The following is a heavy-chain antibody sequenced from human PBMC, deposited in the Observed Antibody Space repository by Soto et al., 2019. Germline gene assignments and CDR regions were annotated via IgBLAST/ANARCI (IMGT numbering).Heavy chain of an antibody. D-gene: IGHD2-21*01. CDR2: IYPGGKT. Sequence: SETLSLTCAVSGGSISSGHYPWTWIRQPPGKGLEWIGYIYPGGKTYYSSSLKSRVTIALDTSKSLVSLRLTSVTAADTAVYFCARLVGVALPPWGQGTLVTVSS. CDR3: ARLVGVALPP. J-gene: IGHJ4*02. CDR1: GGSISSGHYP. V-gene: IGHV4-30-2*01.